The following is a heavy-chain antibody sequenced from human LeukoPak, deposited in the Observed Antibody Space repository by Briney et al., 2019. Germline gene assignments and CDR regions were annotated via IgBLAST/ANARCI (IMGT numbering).Heavy chain of an antibody. J-gene: IGHJ4*02. CDR3: ARDAPTYYGSMDY. Sequence: PGGSLRPSCAGSGFTFSSYAMHWVRQAPGKGLEWVAVISYDGSNKYYADSVKGRFTISRDNSKNTLYLQMNSLRAEDTAVYYCARDAPTYYGSMDYWGQGTLVTVSS. CDR2: ISYDGSNK. CDR1: GFTFSSYA. V-gene: IGHV3-30-3*01. D-gene: IGHD3-10*01.